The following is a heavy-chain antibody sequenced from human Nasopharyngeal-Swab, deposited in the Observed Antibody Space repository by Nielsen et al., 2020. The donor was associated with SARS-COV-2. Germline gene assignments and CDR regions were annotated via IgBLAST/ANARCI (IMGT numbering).Heavy chain of an antibody. V-gene: IGHV3-15*07. CDR3: TTDGTTTVTTWVDV. Sequence: WIRQPPGKGLEWVGRIKSKTDGGTTDYAAPVKGRFTISRDDSKNTLYLQMNSLKTEDTAVYYCTTDGTTTVTTWVDVWGKGTTGTVSS. CDR2: IKSKTDGGTT. D-gene: IGHD4-17*01. J-gene: IGHJ6*04.